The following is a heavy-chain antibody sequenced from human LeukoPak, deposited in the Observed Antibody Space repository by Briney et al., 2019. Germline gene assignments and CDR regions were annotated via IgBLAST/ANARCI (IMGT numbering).Heavy chain of an antibody. D-gene: IGHD1-7*01. CDR1: GYTFTSYA. CDR3: ARDLETNWNYDVAY. J-gene: IGHJ4*02. Sequence: ASVKVSCKASGYTFTSYAMNWVRQAPGQGLEWMGWINPNTGGTNYAQKFQGRVTMTRDTSISTAYMELNGLKSDDTAVYYCARDLETNWNYDVAYWGQGTLVTVSS. V-gene: IGHV1-2*02. CDR2: INPNTGGT.